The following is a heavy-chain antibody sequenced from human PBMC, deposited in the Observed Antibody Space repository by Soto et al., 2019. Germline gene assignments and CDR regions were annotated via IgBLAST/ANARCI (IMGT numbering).Heavy chain of an antibody. J-gene: IGHJ4*02. CDR1: GFTFDESA. CDR3: AKIVARHSLVPVFDQ. Sequence: EVQLVESGGGLVQPGRSLRLSCVASGFTFDESAVHWVRQAPGKGLEWVSGISWDVGSINYAASVRGRFTVSRDNAKNSLYLHMTSLGFEDTACYYCAKIVARHSLVPVFDQWGQGALVTVSS. D-gene: IGHD2-21*01. CDR2: ISWDVGSI. V-gene: IGHV3-9*01.